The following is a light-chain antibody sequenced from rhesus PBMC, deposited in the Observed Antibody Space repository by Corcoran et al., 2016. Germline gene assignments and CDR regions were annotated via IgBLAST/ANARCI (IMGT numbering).Light chain of an antibody. CDR3: QQYNSYPYS. Sequence: DIQMTQSPSSLSASVGDTVTITCQASQGISKYLAWYPQQPGKAPKLLIYDASTLQSGVPSRFSGSGAGTEFTLTISSLQPEDFATYYCQQYNSYPYSFGKGTKVEIK. CDR1: QGISKY. CDR2: DAS. J-gene: IGKJ2*01. V-gene: IGKV1-25*01.